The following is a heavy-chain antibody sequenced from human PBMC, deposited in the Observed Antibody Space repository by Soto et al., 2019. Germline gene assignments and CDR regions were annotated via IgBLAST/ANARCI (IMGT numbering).Heavy chain of an antibody. CDR3: ARAVAVAADFDY. CDR2: IIPIFGTA. D-gene: IGHD6-19*01. Sequence: SVKVSCKASGGTFSSYAISWVRQAPGQGLEWMGGIIPIFGTANYAQKFQGRVTITRDTSASTAYMELSSLRSEDTAVYYCARAVAVAADFDYWGQGTLVTVSS. CDR1: GGTFSSYA. J-gene: IGHJ4*02. V-gene: IGHV1-69*05.